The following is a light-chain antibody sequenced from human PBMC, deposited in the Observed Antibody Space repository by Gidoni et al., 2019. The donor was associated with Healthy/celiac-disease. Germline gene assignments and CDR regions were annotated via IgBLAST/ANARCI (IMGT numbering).Light chain of an antibody. CDR2: AAS. J-gene: IGKJ2*01. V-gene: IGKV1-39*01. CDR3: QQSYSTPPS. CDR1: QSISIY. Sequence: DIQMTQSPSSLSASVGDRVTITCRASQSISIYLNWYQQKPGKAPTLLIYAASSLQSGVPSSFSGSGSGTDFTLTISSLQPEDFATYYCQQSYSTPPSFGQGTKLEIK.